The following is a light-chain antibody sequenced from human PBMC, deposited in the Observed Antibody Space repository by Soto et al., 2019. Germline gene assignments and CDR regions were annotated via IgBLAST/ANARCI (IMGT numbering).Light chain of an antibody. Sequence: IQMTQSPSSLSASVGDRISITCRASQSINMYLNWYQQKPGTAPKLLIRGSSTLESGVPSRFSGRGAGTDFTLTISSLRPEDFGIYYCQQSYDPPLTFGGGTRVEIE. CDR1: QSINMY. V-gene: IGKV1-39*01. J-gene: IGKJ4*01. CDR2: GSS. CDR3: QQSYDPPLT.